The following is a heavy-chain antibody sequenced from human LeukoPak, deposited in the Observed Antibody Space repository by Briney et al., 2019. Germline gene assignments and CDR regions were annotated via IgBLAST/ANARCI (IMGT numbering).Heavy chain of an antibody. D-gene: IGHD3-10*01. CDR3: ARDSRPRLWFGESFFDY. J-gene: IGHJ4*02. Sequence: SETLSLTCAVYGGSFSGYYWSWIRQPPGKGLEWIGEINHSGSTNYNPSLKSRVTISVDTSKNQFSLKLSSVTAADTAVYYCARDSRPRLWFGESFFDYWGQGTLVTVSS. V-gene: IGHV4-34*01. CDR2: INHSGST. CDR1: GGSFSGYY.